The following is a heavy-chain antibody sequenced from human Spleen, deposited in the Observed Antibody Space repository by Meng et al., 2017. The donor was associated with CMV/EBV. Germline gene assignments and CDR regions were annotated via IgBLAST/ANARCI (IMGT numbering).Heavy chain of an antibody. D-gene: IGHD2-15*01. Sequence: LTSYYIHWVRQAPGQGLEWMGTIIPILAITKYAQKFQGRVTITADKTSSTVYMELSSLRSDDTAVYYCGRYTDIVSVIAATRDYWFDPWGQGTLVTVSS. CDR3: GRYTDIVSVIAATRDYWFDP. V-gene: IGHV1-69*02. CDR2: IIPILAIT. J-gene: IGHJ5*02. CDR1: LTSYY.